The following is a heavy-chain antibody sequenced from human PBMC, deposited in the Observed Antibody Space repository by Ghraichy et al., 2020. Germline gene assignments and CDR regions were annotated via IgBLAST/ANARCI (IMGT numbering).Heavy chain of an antibody. CDR2: ISGSGGST. CDR3: AKDQVLLWFGELLPDYYLDD. V-gene: IGHV3-23*01. J-gene: IGHJ4*02. CDR1: GFTFSSYA. D-gene: IGHD3-10*01. Sequence: GGSLRLSCAASGFTFSSYAMSWVRQAPGKGLEWVSAISGSGGSTYYADSVKGRFTISRDNSKNTLYLQMNSLRAEDTAVYYCAKDQVLLWFGELLPDYYLDDGSPGTLLTVSS.